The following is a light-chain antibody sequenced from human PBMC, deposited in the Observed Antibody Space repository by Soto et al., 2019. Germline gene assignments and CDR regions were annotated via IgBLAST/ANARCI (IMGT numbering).Light chain of an antibody. J-gene: IGLJ2*01. CDR2: GNS. CDR3: SSYTRNSTLV. V-gene: IGLV1-40*01. Sequence: QSVLTQPPSVSGAPGQRVTISCTGSSSNIGAGYDVHWYQQLPGTAPKLLIYGNSNRPSGVPDRFSGSKSGTSASLAITGLQAEDEADYYCSSYTRNSTLVFGGGTKLTVL. CDR1: SSNIGAGYD.